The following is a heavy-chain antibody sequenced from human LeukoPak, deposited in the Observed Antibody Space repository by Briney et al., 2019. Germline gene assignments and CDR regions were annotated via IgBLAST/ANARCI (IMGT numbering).Heavy chain of an antibody. CDR2: IRSSSNYI. CDR3: ARGQGQLWSFDY. Sequence: PGGSLRLSCAASGFTFSGYSMTWVRQAPGKGLEWVSSIRSSSNYIYYADSVKGRFTISRDNAKNSLYLQMNSLRAEDTAVYFCARGQGQLWSFDYWGQGTLVTVSS. CDR1: GFTFSGYS. D-gene: IGHD5-18*01. J-gene: IGHJ4*02. V-gene: IGHV3-21*01.